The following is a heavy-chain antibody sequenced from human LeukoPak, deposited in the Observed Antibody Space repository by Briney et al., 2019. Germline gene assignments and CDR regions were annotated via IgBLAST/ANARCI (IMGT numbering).Heavy chain of an antibody. D-gene: IGHD3-16*01. CDR1: GFTLSSFG. CDR2: IWDDGSKK. J-gene: IGHJ4*02. V-gene: IGHV3-33*01. CDR3: ARDLGRGNTPFDY. Sequence: GGSLRLSCAASGFTLSSFGMHWVRQAPVRGLEWVAVIWDDGSKKYYADSVKARFTISRDNTKNTVYLQMDSLRAEDTALYYCARDLGRGNTPFDYWGQGTLVTVSS.